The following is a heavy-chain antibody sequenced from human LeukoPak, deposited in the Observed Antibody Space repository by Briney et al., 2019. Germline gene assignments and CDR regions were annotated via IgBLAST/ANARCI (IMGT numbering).Heavy chain of an antibody. CDR1: GYTFTAYY. D-gene: IGHD6-13*01. V-gene: IGHV1-2*02. CDR2: IDPNTGGT. Sequence: ASVKVSCKASGYTFTAYYMHWVRQVPGQGLEWMGWIDPNTGGTHFAENFQGRVTMTRDTSISTAYMDLNSLRSDDAAVYYCARSLITASGNDAFDMWGQGTMVTVSS. J-gene: IGHJ3*02. CDR3: ARSLITASGNDAFDM.